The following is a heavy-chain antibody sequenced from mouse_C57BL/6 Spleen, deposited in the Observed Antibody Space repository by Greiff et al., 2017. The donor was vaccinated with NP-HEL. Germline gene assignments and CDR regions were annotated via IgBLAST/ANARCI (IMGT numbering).Heavy chain of an antibody. CDR2: INYDGSST. CDR1: GFTFSDYY. D-gene: IGHD2-4*01. Sequence: EVMLVESEGGLVQPGSSMKLSCTASGFTFSDYYVAWVRQVPEKGLEWVANINYDGSSTYYLDSLKSRFIISRDNAKNILYLQMSSLKSEDTATYYCARENYDYDGDAMDYWGQGTSVTVSS. J-gene: IGHJ4*01. V-gene: IGHV5-16*01. CDR3: ARENYDYDGDAMDY.